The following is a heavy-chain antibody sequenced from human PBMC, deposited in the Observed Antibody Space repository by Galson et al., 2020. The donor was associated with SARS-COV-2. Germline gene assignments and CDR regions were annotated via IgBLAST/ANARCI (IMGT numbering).Heavy chain of an antibody. V-gene: IGHV4-34*01. Sequence: SETLSLTCAVYGGSFSGYYWSWIRQPPGKGLEWIGEINHSGSTNYNPSLKSRVTISVDTSKNQFSLKLSSVTAADTAVYYCARSRVVTSFYYYYGMDVWGQGTTVTVSS. D-gene: IGHD3-3*01. J-gene: IGHJ6*02. CDR2: INHSGST. CDR1: GGSFSGYY. CDR3: ARSRVVTSFYYYYGMDV.